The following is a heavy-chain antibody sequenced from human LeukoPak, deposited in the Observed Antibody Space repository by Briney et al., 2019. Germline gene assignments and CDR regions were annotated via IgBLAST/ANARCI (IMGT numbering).Heavy chain of an antibody. CDR3: ARDRQGYSGYDWYFDN. CDR2: IIPISDTA. Sequence: SVKVSCKASGGTFSSYGISWVRQAPGQGLEWMGGIIPISDTANYAQKLQGRVTITADKSTSTAYMELSNLKSEDTAVYYCARDRQGYSGYDWYFDNWGQGTLVTVSS. D-gene: IGHD5-12*01. V-gene: IGHV1-69*06. CDR1: GGTFSSYG. J-gene: IGHJ4*02.